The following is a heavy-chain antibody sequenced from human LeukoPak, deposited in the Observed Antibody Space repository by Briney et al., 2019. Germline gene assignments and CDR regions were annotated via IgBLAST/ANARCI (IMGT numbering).Heavy chain of an antibody. Sequence: PGRSLRLSCAASGFTFSSYAMHWVRQAPGKGLEWVAVISYDGSNKYYADSVKGRFTISRDNSKNTLYLQMNSLRAEDTAVYYCARDRGGSYFADYYMDVWGKGTTVTVSS. CDR3: ARDRGGSYFADYYMDV. V-gene: IGHV3-30*01. D-gene: IGHD1-26*01. CDR2: ISYDGSNK. J-gene: IGHJ6*03. CDR1: GFTFSSYA.